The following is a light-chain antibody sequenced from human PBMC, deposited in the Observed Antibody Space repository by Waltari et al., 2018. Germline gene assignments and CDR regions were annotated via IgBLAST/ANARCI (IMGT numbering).Light chain of an antibody. CDR3: HQYHNSPQT. Sequence: EIELTQSPGTLSLSPGDRATLSCRASHGVNSAYLAWYQQKRGQAPRLLIYGTSTRATGISERFSGSGSGTDFILTISRLEPEDFAIYYCHQYHNSPQTFGQGTKVEI. CDR1: HGVNSAY. CDR2: GTS. V-gene: IGKV3-20*01. J-gene: IGKJ1*01.